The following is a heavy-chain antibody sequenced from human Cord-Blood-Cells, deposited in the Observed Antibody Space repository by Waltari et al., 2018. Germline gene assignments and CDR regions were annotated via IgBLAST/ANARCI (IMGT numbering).Heavy chain of an antibody. CDR1: GGSISRSSYY. V-gene: IGHV4-39*01. J-gene: IGHJ4*02. D-gene: IGHD3-3*01. CDR2: NYYIVSA. Sequence: QLQLQESVPGLVKPSETLSLNCTVSGGSISRSSYYWGWIRQPPGKGLEWIVSNYYIVSAYHNPPLKSRVTVCVCTSKDEFSLDLRAVTAGDTAVYYGATWGLGMCGVGNYWGQGTLVTVSS. CDR3: ATWGLGMCGVGNY.